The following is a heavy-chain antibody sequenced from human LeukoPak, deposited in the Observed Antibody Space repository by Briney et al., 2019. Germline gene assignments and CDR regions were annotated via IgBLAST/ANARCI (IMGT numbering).Heavy chain of an antibody. J-gene: IGHJ4*02. CDR2: ISSVGSTI. V-gene: IGHV3-48*03. D-gene: IGHD6-19*01. Sequence: GGSLRLSCAASGFTFNSYEMNWVRQAPGKGLQWVSYISSVGSTIYYADSVKGRFTISRGNAKNSLYLQMNSLRAEDTAVYYCATDHVIAVAGTDGDYWGQGTLVTVSS. CDR3: ATDHVIAVAGTDGDY. CDR1: GFTFNSYE.